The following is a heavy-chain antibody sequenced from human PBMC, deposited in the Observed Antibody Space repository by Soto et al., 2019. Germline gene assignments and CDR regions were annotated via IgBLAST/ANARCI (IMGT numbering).Heavy chain of an antibody. CDR2: ISAYNGNT. J-gene: IGHJ2*01. Sequence: QVQLVQSGAEVKKPGASVKVSCKASGYTFTSYGISWVRQAPGQGLEWMGWISAYNGNTKYAQKLQGRVTMTTDTSTIRDYMEQRSLRSDDTDVYYCAGGSRSGDYIVDWFFDLWGRGTLVTVSP. V-gene: IGHV1-18*04. CDR3: AGGSRSGDYIVDWFFDL. D-gene: IGHD4-17*01. CDR1: GYTFTSYG.